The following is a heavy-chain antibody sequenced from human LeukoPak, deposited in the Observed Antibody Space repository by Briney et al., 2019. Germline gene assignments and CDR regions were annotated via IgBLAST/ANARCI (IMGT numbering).Heavy chain of an antibody. CDR3: AILPVYSSGWQADF. J-gene: IGHJ4*02. D-gene: IGHD6-19*01. CDR1: GGSISSSSYY. Sequence: SEALSLTCTVPGGSISSSSYYWGWIRQPPGKGLEWIAMIHYSGRTYYNTSLMSRVTISVDTSKDQFSLKLTSVHAADTPVVSCAILPVYSSGWQADFGGQGTLVTVSS. V-gene: IGHV4-39*01. CDR2: IHYSGRT.